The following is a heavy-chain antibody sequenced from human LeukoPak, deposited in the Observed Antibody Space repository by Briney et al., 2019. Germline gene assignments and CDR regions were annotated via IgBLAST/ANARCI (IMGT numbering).Heavy chain of an antibody. J-gene: IGHJ4*02. CDR3: AKERRRDDILTGSFSD. V-gene: IGHV3-23*01. D-gene: IGHD3-9*01. CDR1: GFTFSSYG. Sequence: GGTLRLSCAASGFTFSSYGMSWVRQAPGKGLEWVSAISGSGGSTYYADSVKGRFTISRDKPKNTLYLQMNSLSAEDTAVYYCAKERRRDDILTGSFSDWGQGILVTVSS. CDR2: ISGSGGST.